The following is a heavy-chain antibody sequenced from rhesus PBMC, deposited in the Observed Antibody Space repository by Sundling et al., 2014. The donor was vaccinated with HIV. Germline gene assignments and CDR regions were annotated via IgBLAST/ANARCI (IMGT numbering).Heavy chain of an antibody. CDR3: AREGDCSGGVCFGLYYFDY. J-gene: IGHJ4*01. CDR2: IYGSSTTT. CDR1: GGSISSGYY. Sequence: QVQLQESGPGLVKPSETLSLTCAVSGGSISSGYYWSWIRQPPGKGLEWIGYIYGSSTTTNYSPSLGSRVTISRDTSKNQFSLKLSSVTAADTAVYYCAREGDCSGGVCFGLYYFDYWGQGVLVTVSS. V-gene: IGHV4-106*01. D-gene: IGHD2-8*01.